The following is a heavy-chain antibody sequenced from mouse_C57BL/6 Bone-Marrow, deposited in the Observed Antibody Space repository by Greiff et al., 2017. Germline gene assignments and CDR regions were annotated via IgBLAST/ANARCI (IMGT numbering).Heavy chain of an antibody. CDR2: IDPENVDT. CDR3: TTIYEDYDGFAY. Sequence: EVQLQQSGAELVRPGASVKLSCTASGFNIKDDYMHWVKQRPEQGLEWIGWIDPENVDTEYASKFQGKATITAETSSNTAYLQLSSLTSEDTAVYYCTTIYEDYDGFAYWGQGTLVTVSA. CDR1: GFNIKDDY. V-gene: IGHV14-4*01. J-gene: IGHJ3*01. D-gene: IGHD2-4*01.